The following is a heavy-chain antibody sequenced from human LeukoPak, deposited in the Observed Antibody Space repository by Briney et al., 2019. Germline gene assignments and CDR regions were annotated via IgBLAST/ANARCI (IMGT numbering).Heavy chain of an antibody. J-gene: IGHJ4*02. CDR2: ISGSGGST. D-gene: IGHD3-10*01. CDR1: GFTFSSYA. Sequence: PGGSLRLSCAASGFTFSSYAMSWVRQAPGKGLEWVSAISGSGGSTYYADSVKGRFTISRDNSKNTLYLQMNSLRAEDTAVYYCVKDDYGSGSYLDYWGQGTQVTVSS. V-gene: IGHV3-23*01. CDR3: VKDDYGSGSYLDY.